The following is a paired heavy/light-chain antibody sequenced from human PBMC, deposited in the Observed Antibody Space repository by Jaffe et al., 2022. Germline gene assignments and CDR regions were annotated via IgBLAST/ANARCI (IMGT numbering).Heavy chain of an antibody. D-gene: IGHD2-8*02. CDR3: TTDRFGYCTGGVCVPWGGFDAFDI. Sequence: EVQLVESGGGLVKPGGSLRLSCAASGFTFSNAWMSWVRQAPGKGLEWVGRIKSKTDGGTTDYAAPVKGRFTISRDDSKNTLYLQMNSLKTEDTAVYYCTTDRFGYCTGGVCVPWGGFDAFDIWGQGTMVTVSS. CDR2: IKSKTDGGTT. J-gene: IGHJ3*02. V-gene: IGHV3-15*01. CDR1: GFTFSNAW.
Light chain of an antibody. CDR1: SGHSSYA. V-gene: IGLV4-69*01. CDR2: LNSDGSH. CDR3: QTWGTDNWV. Sequence: QLVLTQSPSASASLGASVKLTCTLSSGHSSYAIAWHQQQPEKGPRYLMKLNSDGSHSKGDGIPDRFSGSSSGAERYLTISSLQSEDEADYYCQTWGTDNWVFGGGTKLTVL. J-gene: IGLJ3*02.